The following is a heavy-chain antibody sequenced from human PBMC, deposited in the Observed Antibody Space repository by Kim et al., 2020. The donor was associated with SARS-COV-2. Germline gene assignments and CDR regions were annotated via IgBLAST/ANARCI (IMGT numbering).Heavy chain of an antibody. Sequence: GGSLRLSCAASGFTFSSYGMHWVRQAPGKGLEWVAVIWYDGSNKYYADSVKGRFTISRDNSKNTLYLQMNSLRAEDTAVYYCARGSRYDPSKDYYYYGMDVWGQGTTVTVSS. V-gene: IGHV3-33*08. CDR2: IWYDGSNK. CDR3: ARGSRYDPSKDYYYYGMDV. J-gene: IGHJ6*02. D-gene: IGHD3-3*01. CDR1: GFTFSSYG.